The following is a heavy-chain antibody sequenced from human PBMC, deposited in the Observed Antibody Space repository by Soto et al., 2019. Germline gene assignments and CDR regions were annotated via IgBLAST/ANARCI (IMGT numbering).Heavy chain of an antibody. CDR3: AKDGGKQLVHYYYYGMDV. CDR1: GFTFSSYG. CDR2: ISYDGSNK. Sequence: GGSLRLSCAASGFTFSSYGMHWVRQAPGKGLEWVAVISYDGSNKYYADSVKGRFTISRDNSKNTLYLQMNSLRAEDTAVYYCAKDGGKQLVHYYYYGMDVWGQGTTVTVS. J-gene: IGHJ6*02. D-gene: IGHD6-13*01. V-gene: IGHV3-30*18.